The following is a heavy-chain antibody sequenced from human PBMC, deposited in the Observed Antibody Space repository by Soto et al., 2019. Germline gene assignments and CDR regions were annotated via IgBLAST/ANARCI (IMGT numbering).Heavy chain of an antibody. D-gene: IGHD4-4*01. CDR2: ITGRDGNT. Sequence: EVQLLESGGGLVQPGGSLRLSCVGSGYIFGNYAMSWVRQAPGKGLEWVSAITGRDGNTYYGDSVRGRFTISRDNSENTMSLQLKSLRDEDKALYCCAKGDATVTTIWSWDLWGQGTLVSVSS. CDR3: AKGDATVTTIWSWDL. J-gene: IGHJ5*02. V-gene: IGHV3-23*01. CDR1: GYIFGNYA.